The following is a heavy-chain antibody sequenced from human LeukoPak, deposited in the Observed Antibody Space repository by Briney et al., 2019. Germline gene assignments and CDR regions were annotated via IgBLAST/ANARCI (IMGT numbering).Heavy chain of an antibody. CDR3: AKKGDYKNYDY. CDR2: ICFDGSNK. V-gene: IGHV3-33*06. CDR1: GFTFNSYG. D-gene: IGHD4-11*01. Sequence: PGGSLRLSCAASGFTFNSYGMHWVRQAPGKGLEWVSLICFDGSNKFYGDSVKGRFTISRDNSKNTVYLQMDNLRAEDTAMYFCAKKGDYKNYDYWGQGALVIVSS. J-gene: IGHJ4*02.